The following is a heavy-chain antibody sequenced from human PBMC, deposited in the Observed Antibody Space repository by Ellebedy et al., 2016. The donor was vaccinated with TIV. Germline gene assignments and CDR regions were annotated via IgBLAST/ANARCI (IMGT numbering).Heavy chain of an antibody. CDR1: GGSISRYW. J-gene: IGHJ4*02. CDR2: IYYTGST. CDR3: ARGLRPLITSFFDY. D-gene: IGHD3-16*01. V-gene: IGHV4-59*13. Sequence: SETLSLXXSVSGGSISRYWWSWIRQPPGKGLEWIGYIYYTGSTNYSPSLKSRVTMSVDTSQNQFSLQLSAVTAADTAVYYCARGLRPLITSFFDYWGQGILITVSS.